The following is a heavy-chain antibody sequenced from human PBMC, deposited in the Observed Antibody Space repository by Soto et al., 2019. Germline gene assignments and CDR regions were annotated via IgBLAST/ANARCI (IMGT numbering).Heavy chain of an antibody. V-gene: IGHV1-18*01. CDR2: ISAYNGNT. J-gene: IGHJ6*02. CDR1: GYTFTSYG. Sequence: QVQLVQSGAEVKKPGASVKVSCKASGYTFTSYGISWVRQAPGQGLEWMGWISAYNGNTNYAQKHEGRVTMTTDTSTRTGYRELRSLRSDDTAVYYCARSIVVVPAAIPTDYYYYYYGMDVWGQGTTVTVSS. D-gene: IGHD2-2*02. CDR3: ARSIVVVPAAIPTDYYYYYYGMDV.